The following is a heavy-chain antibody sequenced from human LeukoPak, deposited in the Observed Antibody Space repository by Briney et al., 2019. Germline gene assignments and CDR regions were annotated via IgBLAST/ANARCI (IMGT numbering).Heavy chain of an antibody. V-gene: IGHV3-30*04. Sequence: GGSLRLSCAASGLTFSSSSMSWVRQVPGKGLEWVAVISKYGKFYADSVKGRFTISEDNSENTVYLQVDSLGTEDTAVYYCGREPWGDRNYQGGMDVWGQGTTVVVSS. CDR1: GLTFSSSS. D-gene: IGHD7-27*01. CDR3: GREPWGDRNYQGGMDV. CDR2: ISKYGK. J-gene: IGHJ6*02.